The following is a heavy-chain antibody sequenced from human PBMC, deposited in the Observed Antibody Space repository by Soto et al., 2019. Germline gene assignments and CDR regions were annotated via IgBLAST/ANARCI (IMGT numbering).Heavy chain of an antibody. Sequence: QITLKESGPTLVKPTQTLTLTCSFSGFSLNTGGLGVGWIRQPPGKALAWLALMYWDGDKRYSPSLQSRLTTTKDLSNRQGVLTMTNMDPVDTATYYCVHSRCGGDCLRSYSSHYYYGMDVWGQGNTVTVSS. CDR1: GFSLNTGGLG. D-gene: IGHD2-21*02. J-gene: IGHJ6*02. CDR3: VHSRCGGDCLRSYSSHYYYGMDV. CDR2: MYWDGDK. V-gene: IGHV2-5*02.